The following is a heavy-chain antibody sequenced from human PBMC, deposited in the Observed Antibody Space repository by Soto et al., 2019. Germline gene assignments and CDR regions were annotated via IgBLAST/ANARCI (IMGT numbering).Heavy chain of an antibody. J-gene: IGHJ4*02. Sequence: QLQLQESGSGLVKPSQTLSLSCAVSGGSINSGGYCWSWIRQPPGRGLEWIAYIYPSGSAYYNPSIKRRVTISVDMSKNQFSLQLSSVTAADTAVYYCATGIGDYALDFWGQGTLVTVSS. D-gene: IGHD4-17*01. CDR3: ATGIGDYALDF. CDR1: GGSINSGGYC. CDR2: IYPSGSA. V-gene: IGHV4-30-2*01.